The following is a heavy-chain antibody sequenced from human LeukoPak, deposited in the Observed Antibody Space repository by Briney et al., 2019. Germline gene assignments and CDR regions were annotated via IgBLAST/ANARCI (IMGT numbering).Heavy chain of an antibody. V-gene: IGHV3-23*01. CDR3: ANIAAPPTYYYYYYMDV. CDR2: ISGSGGST. J-gene: IGHJ6*03. D-gene: IGHD6-6*01. Sequence: PGGSLRLSCAASGFTFSSYAMSWVRQAPGKGLEWVSAISGSGGSTYYADSVKGRFTISRDNSKNTLYLQMNSLRAEDTAVCYCANIAAPPTYYYYYYMDVWGKGTTVTVSS. CDR1: GFTFSSYA.